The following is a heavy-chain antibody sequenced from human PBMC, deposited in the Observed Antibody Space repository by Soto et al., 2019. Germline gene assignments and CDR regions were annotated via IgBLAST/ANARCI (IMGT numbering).Heavy chain of an antibody. J-gene: IGHJ4*02. CDR2: IYWDDDK. CDR3: AHWGIAVRY. D-gene: IGHD6-19*01. Sequence: QITLKESGPTPVKPTQTLTLTCTFSGFSLSTSGVGVGWIRQPPGKALEWLALIYWDDDKRYSPSLKSRLTXXKDTSKNQVVLTMTNMDPVDTATYYCAHWGIAVRYWGQGTLVTVSS. V-gene: IGHV2-5*02. CDR1: GFSLSTSGVG.